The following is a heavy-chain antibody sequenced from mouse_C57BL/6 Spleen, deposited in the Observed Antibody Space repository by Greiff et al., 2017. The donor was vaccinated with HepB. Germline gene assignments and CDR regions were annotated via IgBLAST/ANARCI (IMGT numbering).Heavy chain of an antibody. CDR1: GFTFSSYG. CDR2: ISSGGSYT. CDR3: ARLDYGKGLVDY. J-gene: IGHJ2*01. V-gene: IGHV5-6*01. D-gene: IGHD2-1*01. Sequence: EVQGVESGGDLVKPGGSLKLSCAASGFTFSSYGMSWVRQTPDKRLEWVATISSGGSYTYYPDSVKGRFTISRDNAKNTLYLQMSSLKSEDTAMYYGARLDYGKGLVDYWGQGTTLTVSS.